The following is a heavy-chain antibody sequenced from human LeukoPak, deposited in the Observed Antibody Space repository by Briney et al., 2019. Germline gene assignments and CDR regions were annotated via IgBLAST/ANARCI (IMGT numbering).Heavy chain of an antibody. J-gene: IGHJ5*02. D-gene: IGHD3-10*01. V-gene: IGHV3-7*01. Sequence: GGSLRLSCAASGFAFSSHWMSWVRQAPGKGLEWVANIKEDGSQKYYVDSVKGRFTISKDNAKNSLYLQMNSLRAEDTAVYYCARALISLVRGATDWFDPWGHGTLVTVSS. CDR1: GFAFSSHW. CDR2: IKEDGSQK. CDR3: ARALISLVRGATDWFDP.